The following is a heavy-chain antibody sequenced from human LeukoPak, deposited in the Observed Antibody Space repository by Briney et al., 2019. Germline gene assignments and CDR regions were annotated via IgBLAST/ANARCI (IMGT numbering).Heavy chain of an antibody. CDR1: GYTFTGYY. V-gene: IGHV1-2*06. D-gene: IGHD5-12*01. CDR3: ARDRGFPVATIAALDY. J-gene: IGHJ4*02. Sequence: ASVKVSCKASGYTFTGYYMHWVRQAPGQGLEWMGRINPNSGGTNYAQKFQGRVTMTRDTSISTAYMELSRLRSDDTAVYYCARDRGFPVATIAALDYWGQGTLVTVSS. CDR2: INPNSGGT.